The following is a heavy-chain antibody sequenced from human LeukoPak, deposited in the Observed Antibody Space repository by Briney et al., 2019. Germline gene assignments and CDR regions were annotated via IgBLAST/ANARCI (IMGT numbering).Heavy chain of an antibody. V-gene: IGHV4-4*02. CDR2: IHHSKSS. Sequence: SETLSLTCAVSGDSITSDKWWTWVRQPPGKGLEWIGEIHHSKSSNYYPSLKSRVTISVDKSKNQFSLELNSVTAADTAVYYCARQGSWNDFSDNWFDPWGQGTLVTVSS. CDR1: GDSITSDKW. CDR3: ARQGSWNDFSDNWFDP. J-gene: IGHJ5*02. D-gene: IGHD1-1*01.